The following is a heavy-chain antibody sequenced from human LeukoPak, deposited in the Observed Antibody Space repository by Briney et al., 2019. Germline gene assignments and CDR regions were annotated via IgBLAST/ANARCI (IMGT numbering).Heavy chain of an antibody. CDR3: ARDRVATIYLSSSYGMDV. J-gene: IGHJ6*02. CDR1: GGSISSYY. D-gene: IGHD5-12*01. Sequence: SETLSLTCTVSGGSISSYYWSWIRQPPGKGLEWIGYIYYSGSTNYNPSLKSRVTISVDTSKNQFSLKLSSVTAADTAVYYCARDRVATIYLSSSYGMDVWGQGTTVTVSS. CDR2: IYYSGST. V-gene: IGHV4-59*01.